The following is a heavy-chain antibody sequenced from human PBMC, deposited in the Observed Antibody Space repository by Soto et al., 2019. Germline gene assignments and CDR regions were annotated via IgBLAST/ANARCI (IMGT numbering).Heavy chain of an antibody. V-gene: IGHV4-59*08. CDR2: IYYTGTT. J-gene: IGHJ5*02. CDR3: ARSVFP. CDR1: GGSIRDYY. Sequence: KSSETLSLTCTVSGGSIRDYYWGWIRQSPGKGLEWIGYIYYTGTTKYNPSLKSRVTISVDSSKNQFSLKLDSVTAADTAVYYCARSVFPWGQGTLVTVSS.